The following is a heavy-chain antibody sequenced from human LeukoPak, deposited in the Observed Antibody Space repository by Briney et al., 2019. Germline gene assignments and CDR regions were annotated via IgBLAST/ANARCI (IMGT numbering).Heavy chain of an antibody. D-gene: IGHD3-10*01. Sequence: GGSLRLSCAASGSTFSDYYMSWIRQAPGKGLEWVSFIGTSGSSIYYADSVKGRFTISRDNAKRSLYLQMNRLRAEDTAVYYCARDRRENYDSGIVIYGMDVWGQGTTVTVSS. J-gene: IGHJ6*02. CDR2: IGTSGSSI. CDR1: GSTFSDYY. V-gene: IGHV3-11*01. CDR3: ARDRRENYDSGIVIYGMDV.